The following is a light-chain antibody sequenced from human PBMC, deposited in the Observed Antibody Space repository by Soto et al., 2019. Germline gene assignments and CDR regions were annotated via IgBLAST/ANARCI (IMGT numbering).Light chain of an antibody. CDR1: QTISSW. J-gene: IGKJ1*01. Sequence: DIQMTQSPSTLSGSVGDRVTITCRASQTISSWLAWYQQKPGKAPKPLIYKASTLKSGVPSRFSGSGSGTEFTLTISSLQPDDFATYYCQHYNSYSEAFGQGTKVHIK. V-gene: IGKV1-5*03. CDR2: KAS. CDR3: QHYNSYSEA.